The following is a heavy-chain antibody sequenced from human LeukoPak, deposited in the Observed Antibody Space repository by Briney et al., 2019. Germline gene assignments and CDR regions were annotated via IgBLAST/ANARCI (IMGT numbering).Heavy chain of an antibody. V-gene: IGHV3-23*01. D-gene: IGHD1-26*01. CDR3: AKGLAIATTFDY. Sequence: GGSLRLSCAASGFTFSGYGMHWVRQAPGKGLEWVSTITGSGDNTYYADSVKGRVTFSRDNSKNALYLQMNSLRGEDTAVYYCAKGLAIATTFDYWGQGTLVTVSS. CDR2: ITGSGDNT. J-gene: IGHJ4*02. CDR1: GFTFSGYG.